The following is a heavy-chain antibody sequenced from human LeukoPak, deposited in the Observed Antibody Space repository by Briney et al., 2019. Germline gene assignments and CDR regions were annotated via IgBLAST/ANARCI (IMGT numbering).Heavy chain of an antibody. CDR1: GFTFSSYS. Sequence: GGSLRLPCAASGFTFSSYSMNWVRQAPGKGLEWVSSISSSSSYIYYADSVKGRFTISRDNAKNSLYLQMNSLRAEDTAVYYCARDRVVGARRNDYWGQGTLVTVSS. CDR3: ARDRVVGARRNDY. V-gene: IGHV3-21*01. D-gene: IGHD1-26*01. CDR2: ISSSSSYI. J-gene: IGHJ4*02.